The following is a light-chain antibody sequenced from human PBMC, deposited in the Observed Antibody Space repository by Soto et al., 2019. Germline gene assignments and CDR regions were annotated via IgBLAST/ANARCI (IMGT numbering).Light chain of an antibody. CDR3: QQDNSYPVT. CDR1: QSISSW. CDR2: DAS. V-gene: IGKV1-5*01. Sequence: DIQMTQSPSTLSASVGDRVTITCRASQSISSWLAWYQQKPGKAPKLLIYDASVLESGVPSRFSGSGSGTEFTLTLSSLQPDDFATYYCQQDNSYPVTFGQGTKVQIK. J-gene: IGKJ1*01.